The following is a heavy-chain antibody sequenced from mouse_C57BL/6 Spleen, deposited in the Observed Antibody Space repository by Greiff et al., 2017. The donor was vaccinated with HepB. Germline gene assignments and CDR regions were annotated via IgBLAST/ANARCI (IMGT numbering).Heavy chain of an antibody. CDR1: GYTFTSYW. J-gene: IGHJ3*01. CDR2: INPSNGGT. CDR3: AREGYDYDPWFAY. V-gene: IGHV1-53*01. D-gene: IGHD2-4*01. Sequence: VQLQQPGTELVKPGASVKLSCKASGYTFTSYWMHWVKQRPGQGLEWIGNINPSNGGTNYNEKFKSKATLTVDKSSSTAYMQLSSLTSEDSAVYYCAREGYDYDPWFAYWGQGTLVTVSA.